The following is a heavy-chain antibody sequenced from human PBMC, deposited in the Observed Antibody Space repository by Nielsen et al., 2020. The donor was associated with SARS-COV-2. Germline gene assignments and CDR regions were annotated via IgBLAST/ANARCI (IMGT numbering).Heavy chain of an antibody. CDR1: GGSISSGGYY. Sequence: SCTVSGGSISSGGYYWSWIRQHPGKGLEWIGYIYYSGSTYYNPSLKSRVTISVDTSKNQFSLKLSSVTAADTAVYYCARVISSSWDPYYFDYWGQGTLVTVSS. D-gene: IGHD6-13*01. CDR2: IYYSGST. J-gene: IGHJ4*02. V-gene: IGHV4-31*02. CDR3: ARVISSSWDPYYFDY.